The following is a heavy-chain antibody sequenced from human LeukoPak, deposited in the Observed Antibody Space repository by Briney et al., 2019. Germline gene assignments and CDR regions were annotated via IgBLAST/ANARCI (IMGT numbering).Heavy chain of an antibody. CDR3: AKAPSYGSGSYVFDY. D-gene: IGHD3-10*01. CDR2: ISWNSGSI. J-gene: IGHJ4*02. Sequence: TGGSLRLSCAASGFTFDDYAMHWVRQAPGKGLEWVSGISWNSGSIGYADSVKGRFTISRDNAKNSLYLQMNSLRAEDTALYYCAKAPSYGSGSYVFDYWGQGTLVIVSS. CDR1: GFTFDDYA. V-gene: IGHV3-9*01.